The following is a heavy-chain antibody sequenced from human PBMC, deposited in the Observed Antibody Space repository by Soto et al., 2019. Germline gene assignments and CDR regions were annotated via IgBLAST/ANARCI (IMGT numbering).Heavy chain of an antibody. D-gene: IGHD2-2*01. J-gene: IGHJ4*02. CDR2: ISGSSGHT. V-gene: IGHV3-23*01. CDR1: GFTFSSYA. Sequence: EVQLLESGGGLVQPGGSLRLSCAASGFTFSSYAMSWVRQAPGKGLEWLSAISGSSGHTYYGDSVKGRFTISRDNSNNTLYLQMNSLRAEDTAVYYCATFRFCTSTSCFAEEGGYWGQGTLVTVSS. CDR3: ATFRFCTSTSCFAEEGGY.